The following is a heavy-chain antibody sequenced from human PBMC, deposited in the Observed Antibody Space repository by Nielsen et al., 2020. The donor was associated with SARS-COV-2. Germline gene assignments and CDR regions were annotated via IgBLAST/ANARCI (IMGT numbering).Heavy chain of an antibody. V-gene: IGHV3-30-3*01. CDR3: ARVDRDYYHSSGLFDY. CDR1: GFTFSSYG. Sequence: GGSLRLSCAASGFTFSSYGMHWVRQAPGKGLEWVAVISYDGSEKYYADSVKGRFTISRDNSKNTLYRQINSLRAEDTAVYYCARVDRDYYHSSGLFDYWGQGALVTVSS. CDR2: ISYDGSEK. D-gene: IGHD3-22*01. J-gene: IGHJ4*02.